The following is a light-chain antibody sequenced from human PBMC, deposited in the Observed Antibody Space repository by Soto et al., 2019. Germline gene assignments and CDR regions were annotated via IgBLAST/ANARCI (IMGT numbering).Light chain of an antibody. CDR1: QRVTSKY. CDR3: QQYGSSPYT. Sequence: EVVLTQSPCTLSLSPGEIATLSCRASQRVTSKYLAWYHQKPGQAPRLLIYGASNMATGIPDRFSVSGSGTDFTLTISRLEPEDFAVYYCQQYGSSPYTFGQGTKLEIK. CDR2: GAS. V-gene: IGKV3-20*01. J-gene: IGKJ2*01.